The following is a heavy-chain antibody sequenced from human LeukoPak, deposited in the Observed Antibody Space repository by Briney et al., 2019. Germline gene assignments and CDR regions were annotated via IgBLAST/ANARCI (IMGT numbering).Heavy chain of an antibody. V-gene: IGHV1-69*05. J-gene: IGHJ4*02. CDR1: GGAFSSYA. CDR2: FIPIAATA. D-gene: IGHD5-24*01. Sequence: SVKVSCKASGGAFSSYAVSWLRLAPGQGLEWMGGFIPIAATANYAPKFQGRVTITTDESTRTAYMELSSLGSEDTAVYYCARGPRDGYNLMPYYFDYWGQGTLVTVPS. CDR3: ARGPRDGYNLMPYYFDY.